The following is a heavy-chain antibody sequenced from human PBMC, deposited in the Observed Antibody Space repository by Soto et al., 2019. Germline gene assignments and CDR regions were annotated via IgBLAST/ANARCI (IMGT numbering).Heavy chain of an antibody. CDR1: GFTFGDYA. V-gene: IGHV3-49*04. CDR3: TRDARVRAVAGSVVDY. D-gene: IGHD6-19*01. CDR2: IRSKAYGGTT. Sequence: GGSLRLSCTASGFTFGDYAMSWVRQAPGKGLEWVGFIRSKAYGGTTEYAASVKGRFTISRDDSRSIAYLQMNSLKTEDTAVYYCTRDARVRAVAGSVVDYWGQGTLVTVSS. J-gene: IGHJ4*02.